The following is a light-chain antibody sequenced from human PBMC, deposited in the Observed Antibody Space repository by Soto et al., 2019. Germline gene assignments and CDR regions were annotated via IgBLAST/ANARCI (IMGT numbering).Light chain of an antibody. CDR2: WAS. J-gene: IGKJ5*01. CDR1: QSVLYSSNSKNY. CDR3: QQYYSTPIT. V-gene: IGKV4-1*01. Sequence: DIVMTQSPDSLAVSLGERATINCKSSQSVLYSSNSKNYLAWYQQKSGQPPKLLIYWASTRESGVPDRFSGSGSGTDFTLTISSLQAEDVAVYYCQQYYSTPITFGQGTRLEIK.